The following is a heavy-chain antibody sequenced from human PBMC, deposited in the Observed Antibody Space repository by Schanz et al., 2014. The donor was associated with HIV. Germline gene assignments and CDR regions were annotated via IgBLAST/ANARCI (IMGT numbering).Heavy chain of an antibody. J-gene: IGHJ4*02. V-gene: IGHV1-8*01. Sequence: QVQLVQSGAEVKKPGASVKVSCKASGYTFTSYDINWVRQAPGQGLEWMGWMNPNSGNTGYAQKFQGRFAMTRNTSISTAYLQLSSLRSEDTAVYYCARLVGATGLELDYWGQGTLVTVSS. CDR1: GYTFTSYD. CDR2: MNPNSGNT. CDR3: ARLVGATGLELDY. D-gene: IGHD1-26*01.